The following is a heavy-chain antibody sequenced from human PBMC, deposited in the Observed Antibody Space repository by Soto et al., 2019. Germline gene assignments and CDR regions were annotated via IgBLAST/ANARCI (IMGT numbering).Heavy chain of an antibody. J-gene: IGHJ4*02. Sequence: QVQLVQSGPEVKKPGASVKVSCKASGYSFTPYGIAWGRQAPGQGLEWMGWISTHNGNTKYEQKVQDRVTMTTDTSTTTAYMELRSLRSDDTAMYYCARTLGSSGFDYWGQGTLVAVSS. CDR1: GYSFTPYG. CDR2: ISTHNGNT. D-gene: IGHD3-10*01. CDR3: ARTLGSSGFDY. V-gene: IGHV1-18*01.